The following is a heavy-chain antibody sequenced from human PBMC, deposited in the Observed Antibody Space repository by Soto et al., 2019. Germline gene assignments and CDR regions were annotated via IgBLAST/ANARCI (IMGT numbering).Heavy chain of an antibody. J-gene: IGHJ6*02. CDR1: GGTFGKSA. CDR2: IIPSFATG. Sequence: QVQLVQSGAEVKKPGSSVKVSCKASGGTFGKSAISWVRQAPGQGLEWMGGIIPSFATGNSAPEFQGRLTITADKSTTTAYMELSSLRSEDTAVYYCARSYYGSGSYWFYGMDVWGQGTTVTVSS. V-gene: IGHV1-69*06. CDR3: ARSYYGSGSYWFYGMDV. D-gene: IGHD3-10*01.